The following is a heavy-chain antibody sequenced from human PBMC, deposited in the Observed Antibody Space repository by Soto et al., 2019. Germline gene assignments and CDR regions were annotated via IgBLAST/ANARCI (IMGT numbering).Heavy chain of an antibody. Sequence: QVQLVESGGGVVQPGRSLRLSCAASGFTFSSYGMHWVRQAPGKGLEWVAVISYDGSNKYYADSVKGRFTISRDNSKNKLYLQMNSLRAEDTAVYYCAKDGGYSYGYVFDYWGQGTLVTVSS. V-gene: IGHV3-30*18. J-gene: IGHJ4*02. CDR2: ISYDGSNK. CDR1: GFTFSSYG. D-gene: IGHD5-18*01. CDR3: AKDGGYSYGYVFDY.